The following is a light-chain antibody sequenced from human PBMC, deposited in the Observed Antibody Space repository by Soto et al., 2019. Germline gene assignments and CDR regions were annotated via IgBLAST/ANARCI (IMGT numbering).Light chain of an antibody. CDR1: QGIAGY. CDR2: AGS. Sequence: DIQLTQSPSFLSASVGDRVTITCRASQGIAGYLAWYQQKPGKAPNLLIYAGSTLQSGVQSRFSGSGSGTQFTLTISSLQPEDFATYYCQQLNSYSRTFGQGTRLEI. J-gene: IGKJ5*01. CDR3: QQLNSYSRT. V-gene: IGKV1-9*01.